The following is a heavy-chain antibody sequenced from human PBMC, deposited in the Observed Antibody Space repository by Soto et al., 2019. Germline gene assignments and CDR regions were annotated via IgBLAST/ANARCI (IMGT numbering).Heavy chain of an antibody. CDR3: ARVRADDLLTAYNPLDY. CDR1: GYTFTIYG. V-gene: IGHV1-18*01. Sequence: GASVKVSCKASGYTFTIYGISWVRQAPGQGLEWMGWISAYNGNTHYAQKLQGRVTMTTDTSTSTAYMELRSLRSDDTAVYYCARVRADDLLTAYNPLDYWGQGTLVTVSS. CDR2: ISAYNGNT. J-gene: IGHJ4*02. D-gene: IGHD3-9*01.